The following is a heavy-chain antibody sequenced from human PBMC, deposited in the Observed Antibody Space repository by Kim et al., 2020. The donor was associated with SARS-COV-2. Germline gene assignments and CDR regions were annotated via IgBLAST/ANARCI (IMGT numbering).Heavy chain of an antibody. D-gene: IGHD7-27*01. Sequence: GGSLRLSCAASGFTFSSYAMSWVRQAPGKGLEWVSVIYSGGSSTYYADSVKGRFTISRDNSKNTLYLQMNSLRAEDTAVYYCAKLLGGMDVWGQGTTVTVSS. J-gene: IGHJ6*02. CDR2: IYSGGSST. CDR3: AKLLGGMDV. CDR1: GFTFSSYA. V-gene: IGHV3-23*03.